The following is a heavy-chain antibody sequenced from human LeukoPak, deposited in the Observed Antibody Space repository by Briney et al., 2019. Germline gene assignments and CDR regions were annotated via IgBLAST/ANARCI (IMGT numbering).Heavy chain of an antibody. CDR1: GFTFSDYY. CDR2: ISSSGSII. CDR3: ARGKYDSSPFLQH. J-gene: IGHJ1*01. D-gene: IGHD3-22*01. Sequence: PGGSLRLSCAASGFTFSDYYMSWIRQAPGKGLEWVSYISSSGSIIYYADSVKGRFTISRDNAKNSMYLQMNSLRAGDTAVYYCARGKYDSSPFLQHWGQGTLVTVSS. V-gene: IGHV3-11*01.